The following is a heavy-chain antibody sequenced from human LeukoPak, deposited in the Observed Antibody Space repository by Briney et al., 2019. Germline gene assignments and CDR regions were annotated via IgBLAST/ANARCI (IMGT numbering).Heavy chain of an antibody. J-gene: IGHJ4*02. Sequence: PGGSLRLSCAASGFTFDDYAMHWVRQAPGKGLEWVSGISWNSGSIGYADSVKGRFTISRDNAKNSLYLQMNSLRAEDMALYYCAKDGGRGSTVTTSPPFWGQGTLVTVSS. CDR1: GFTFDDYA. V-gene: IGHV3-9*03. CDR3: AKDGGRGSTVTTSPPF. D-gene: IGHD4-17*01. CDR2: ISWNSGSI.